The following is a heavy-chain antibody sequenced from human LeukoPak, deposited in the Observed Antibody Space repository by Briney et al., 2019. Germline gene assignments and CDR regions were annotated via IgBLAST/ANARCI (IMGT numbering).Heavy chain of an antibody. V-gene: IGHV1-69*06. Sequence: ASVKVSCKASGGTFSSYAISWVRQAPGQGLEWMGGIIPIFGTANYAQKFQGRVTMTEDTSTDTAYMELSSLRSEDTAVYYCATGVAGRYGMDVWGQGTTVTVSS. CDR2: IIPIFGTA. CDR3: ATGVAGRYGMDV. D-gene: IGHD2-15*01. CDR1: GGTFSSYA. J-gene: IGHJ6*02.